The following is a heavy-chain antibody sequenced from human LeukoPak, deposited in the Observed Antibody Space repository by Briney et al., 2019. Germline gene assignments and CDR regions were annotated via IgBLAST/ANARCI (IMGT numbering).Heavy chain of an antibody. J-gene: IGHJ6*03. D-gene: IGHD2-21*02. CDR3: ARLSGDLSSHYYYYYMDV. CDR2: IYPGDSDT. Sequence: GESLKISCKGSGYSLTSYWIGWVRQMPGKGLEWMGIIYPGDSDTRYSPSFQGQVTISADKSISTAYLQWSSLKASDTAMYYCARLSGDLSSHYYYYYMDVWGKGTTVTVSS. CDR1: GYSLTSYW. V-gene: IGHV5-51*01.